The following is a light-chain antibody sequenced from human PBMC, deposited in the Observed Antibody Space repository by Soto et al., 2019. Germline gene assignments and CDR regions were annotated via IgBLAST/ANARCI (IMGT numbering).Light chain of an antibody. J-gene: IGLJ1*01. Sequence: QSALTQPPSASGSPGQSVTISCTGTSSDVGGYKYDSWYQQHPGKVPKLMIYEVSKRPSGVPDRFSGSKSGNTASLTVSGLQAEDEADYYCSSYAGSNIDYVFGTGTKLTVL. V-gene: IGLV2-8*01. CDR1: SSDVGGYKY. CDR2: EVS. CDR3: SSYAGSNIDYV.